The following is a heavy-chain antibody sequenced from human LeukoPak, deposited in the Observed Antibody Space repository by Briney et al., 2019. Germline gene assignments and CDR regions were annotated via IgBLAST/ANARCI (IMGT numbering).Heavy chain of an antibody. CDR2: ISYDGSNK. J-gene: IGHJ3*02. D-gene: IGHD4-17*01. CDR1: GFTFSSYG. CDR3: AKTSGQHGPTVTYGRAFDI. Sequence: GGSLRLSCAASGFTFSSYGMHWVRQAPGKGLEWVAVISYDGSNKYYADSVKGRFTISRDNSKNTLYLHMNSLRAEDTAVYYCAKTSGQHGPTVTYGRAFDIWGQGTMVTVSS. V-gene: IGHV3-30*18.